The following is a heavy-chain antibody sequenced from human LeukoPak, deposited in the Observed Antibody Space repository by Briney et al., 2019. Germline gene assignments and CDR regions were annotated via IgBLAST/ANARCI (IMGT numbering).Heavy chain of an antibody. J-gene: IGHJ4*02. CDR3: AGGGDFDY. CDR2: ISRTSEYI. Sequence: PGGSLRLSCAASGFSFSIYFMNWVRQAPGKGLEWVSSISRTSEYIHYADSVRGRFAISRDNAKNSVYLQMNSLRAEDTAVYFCAGGGDFDYWGQGIVVTVSA. CDR1: GFSFSIYF. V-gene: IGHV3-21*01. D-gene: IGHD3-16*01.